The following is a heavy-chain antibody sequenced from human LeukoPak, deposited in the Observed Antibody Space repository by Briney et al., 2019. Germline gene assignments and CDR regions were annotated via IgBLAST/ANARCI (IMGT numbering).Heavy chain of an antibody. V-gene: IGHV1-18*01. CDR2: ISAYNGDT. CDR3: ATSQKWNYASGY. D-gene: IGHD1-7*01. J-gene: IGHJ4*02. Sequence: ASVKVSCKASSDTFTIHGITWVRQAPGQGLEWMGWISAYNGDTHYAQKFQGRVTMTTDTSTSTAYMELRSLRSDDTAMYYCATSQKWNYASGYWGQGTLVTVSS. CDR1: SDTFTIHG.